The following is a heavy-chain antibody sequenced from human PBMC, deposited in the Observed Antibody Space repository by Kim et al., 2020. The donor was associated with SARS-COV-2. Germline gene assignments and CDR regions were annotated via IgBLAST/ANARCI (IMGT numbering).Heavy chain of an antibody. CDR2: IWYDGSNK. V-gene: IGHV3-33*01. D-gene: IGHD3-10*01. Sequence: GGSLRLSCAASGFTFSSYGMHWVRQAPGKGLEWVAVIWYDGSNKYYADSVKGRFTISRDNSKNTLYLQMNSLRAEDTAVYYCARDYRERPGIIYYGSGTNGGYFDLWGRGTLVTVSS. CDR1: GFTFSSYG. J-gene: IGHJ2*01. CDR3: ARDYRERPGIIYYGSGTNGGYFDL.